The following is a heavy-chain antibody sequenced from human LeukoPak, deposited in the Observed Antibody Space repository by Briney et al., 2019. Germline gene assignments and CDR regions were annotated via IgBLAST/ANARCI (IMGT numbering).Heavy chain of an antibody. D-gene: IGHD1-26*01. V-gene: IGHV3-23*01. CDR3: AMGRYYGPIEYYYYGMDV. Sequence: GESLRISCKGSGYSFTNYWIGWVRQMPGKGLEWVSAISGSGGSTYYADSVKGRFTISRDNSKNTLYLQMNSLRAEDTAVYYCAMGRYYGPIEYYYYGMDVWGQGTTVTVSS. CDR1: GYSFTNYW. CDR2: ISGSGGST. J-gene: IGHJ6*02.